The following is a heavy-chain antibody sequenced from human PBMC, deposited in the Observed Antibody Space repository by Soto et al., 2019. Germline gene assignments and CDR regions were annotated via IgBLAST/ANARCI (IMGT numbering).Heavy chain of an antibody. J-gene: IGHJ4*02. CDR2: INPNSGGT. D-gene: IGHD1-26*01. Sequence: ASVKVSCKASGYTFTGYYMHWVRQAPGQGLEWMGWINPNSGGTNYAQKFQGWVTMTRDTSISTAYMELSRLRSDDTAVYYCASYPIVGATTISLWGQGTLVTSPQ. CDR1: GYTFTGYY. V-gene: IGHV1-2*04. CDR3: ASYPIVGATTISL.